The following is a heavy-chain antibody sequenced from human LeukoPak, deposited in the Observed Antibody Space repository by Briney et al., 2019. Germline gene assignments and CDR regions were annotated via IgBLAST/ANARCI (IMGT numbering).Heavy chain of an antibody. J-gene: IGHJ4*02. CDR3: ARVAVAGGGYFDY. D-gene: IGHD6-19*01. V-gene: IGHV3-72*01. CDR2: CRQKANGCTT. CDR1: GFTFSNHH. Sequence: GGSLRLSCAASGFTFSNHHMDWVRQAPGKGLEWVGRCRQKANGCTTEYAASVIGRFSVSRDESSNSLYLQMNSLKTEDTAVYYCARVAVAGGGYFDYWGQGALVTVSS.